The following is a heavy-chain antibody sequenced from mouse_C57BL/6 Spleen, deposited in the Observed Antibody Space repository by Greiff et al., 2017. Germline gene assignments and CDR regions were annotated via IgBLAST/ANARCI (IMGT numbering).Heavy chain of an antibody. J-gene: IGHJ4*01. Sequence: DVKLVESGGGLVKPGGSLKLSCAALGFTFSDYGMHWVRQAPEKGLEWVAYISSGSSTIYYADTVKGRFTISRDNAKNTLFLLMTSLRSEDTAMYYWARRYGSSPYAMDYWGQGTSVTVSS. D-gene: IGHD1-1*01. CDR2: ISSGSSTI. CDR1: GFTFSDYG. CDR3: ARRYGSSPYAMDY. V-gene: IGHV5-17*01.